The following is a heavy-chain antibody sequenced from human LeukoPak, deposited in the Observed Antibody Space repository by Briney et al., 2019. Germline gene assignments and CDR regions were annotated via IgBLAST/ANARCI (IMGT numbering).Heavy chain of an antibody. J-gene: IGHJ4*02. Sequence: GESLKISCKGSGYSFTSYWIGWVRQMPGKGLEWMGIIYPGDSDTRYSPSFQGQVTISADKSISTAYLQWSSLRASDTAMYCCARHQYYYDSSGYYPDYWGQGTLVTVSS. D-gene: IGHD3-22*01. V-gene: IGHV5-51*01. CDR3: ARHQYYYDSSGYYPDY. CDR2: IYPGDSDT. CDR1: GYSFTSYW.